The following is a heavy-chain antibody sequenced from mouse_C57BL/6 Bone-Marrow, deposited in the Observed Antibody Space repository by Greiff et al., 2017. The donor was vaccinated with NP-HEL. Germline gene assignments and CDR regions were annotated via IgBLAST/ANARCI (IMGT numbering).Heavy chain of an antibody. CDR3: ARRIYYYGSSYDYAMDY. CDR2: INPYNGDT. CDR1: GYSFTGYF. J-gene: IGHJ4*01. D-gene: IGHD1-1*01. V-gene: IGHV1-20*01. Sequence: EVQLVESGPELVKPGDSVKISCKASGYSFTGYFMNWVMQSHGKSLEWIGRINPYNGDTFYNQKFKGKATLTVDKSSSTAHMELRSLTSEDSAVYYCARRIYYYGSSYDYAMDYWGQGTSVTVSS.